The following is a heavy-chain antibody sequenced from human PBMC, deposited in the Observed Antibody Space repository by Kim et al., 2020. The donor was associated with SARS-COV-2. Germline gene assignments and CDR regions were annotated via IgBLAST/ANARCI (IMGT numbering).Heavy chain of an antibody. CDR3: AKKGGNSPYYYYYGMDV. Sequence: GGSLRLSCGASGFTFSSYGMHWVRQAPGKGLEWVAVISYDGSNKYYADSVKARFTISRDNSKNTLYLEMKSLRAGDTAVYYCAKKGGNSPYYYYYGMDVWGQGTTVTVSS. CDR1: GFTFSSYG. CDR2: ISYDGSNK. J-gene: IGHJ6*02. D-gene: IGHD4-4*01. V-gene: IGHV3-30*18.